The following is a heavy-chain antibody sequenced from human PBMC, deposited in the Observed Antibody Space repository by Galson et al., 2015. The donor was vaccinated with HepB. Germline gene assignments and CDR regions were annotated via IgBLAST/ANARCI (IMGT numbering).Heavy chain of an antibody. J-gene: IGHJ4*02. CDR1: GFTFSDYY. V-gene: IGHV3-53*01. CDR3: ASYLN. CDR2: IYRGGST. Sequence: SLRLSCAASGFTFSDYYMSWIRQAPGKGLEWVSVIYRGGSTYYADSVKGRFTISSNNSKNTLYFQMKSLRAEDQAVYYCASYLNWGQGTLVTVSS.